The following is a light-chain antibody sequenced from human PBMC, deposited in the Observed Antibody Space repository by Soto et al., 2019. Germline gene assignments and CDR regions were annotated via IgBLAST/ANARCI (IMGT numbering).Light chain of an antibody. V-gene: IGKV3-15*01. CDR1: QSVSSN. CDR3: QQHPEKA. CDR2: GAS. Sequence: EIVMTQSPATLSVSPGERATLSCRASQSVSSNLAWYQQKPGQAPRLLIYGASTRATGIPARFSGSGSGTEFTLTISRLQSEDFAVYYCQQHPEKAFGGGTKVEIK. J-gene: IGKJ4*01.